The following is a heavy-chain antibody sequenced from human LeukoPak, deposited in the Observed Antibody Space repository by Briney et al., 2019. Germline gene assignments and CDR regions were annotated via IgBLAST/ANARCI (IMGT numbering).Heavy chain of an antibody. CDR1: GGTFSSYA. D-gene: IGHD2-15*01. CDR3: ARDCSGGSCYSNYYFDY. Sequence: SVKVSCKASGGTFSSYAISWVRQAPGQGLEWMGGIIPIFGTANYAQKFQGRVTITTDESTSTAHMELSSLRSEDTAVYYCARDCSGGSCYSNYYFDYWGQGTLVTVSS. CDR2: IIPIFGTA. J-gene: IGHJ4*02. V-gene: IGHV1-69*05.